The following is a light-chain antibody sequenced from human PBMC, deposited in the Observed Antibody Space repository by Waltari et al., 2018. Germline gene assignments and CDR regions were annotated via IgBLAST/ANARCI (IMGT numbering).Light chain of an antibody. CDR1: SGDIGAYKF. J-gene: IGLJ3*02. V-gene: IGLV2-14*03. Sequence: QSALTQPSSVSGSLGQSITIPCTGTSGDIGAYKFVSWYQRLPGKAPKLIIYDVNNRPSGVSNRFSGSKSGNTASLTISGLQSEDEASYFCISYSSSTTFDWVFGGGTLLTVL. CDR3: ISYSSSTTFDWV. CDR2: DVN.